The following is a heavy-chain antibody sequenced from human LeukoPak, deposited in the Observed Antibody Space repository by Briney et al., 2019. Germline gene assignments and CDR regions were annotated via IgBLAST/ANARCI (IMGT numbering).Heavy chain of an antibody. Sequence: GGSLRLACTASGFKFGDYAMSWVRQAPGKGLEWIGFIRSKAYGGTTEYAASVKGRFTISRDDSKSIAYLQMNSLKTEDTAVYYCTGSFGQLTFFDYWGQGTLVTVSS. CDR1: GFKFGDYA. V-gene: IGHV3-49*04. D-gene: IGHD3-10*01. CDR3: TGSFGQLTFFDY. J-gene: IGHJ4*02. CDR2: IRSKAYGGTT.